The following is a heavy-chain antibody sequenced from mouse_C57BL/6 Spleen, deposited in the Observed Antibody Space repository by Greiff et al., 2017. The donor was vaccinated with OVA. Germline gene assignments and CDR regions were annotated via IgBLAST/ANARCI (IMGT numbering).Heavy chain of an antibody. V-gene: IGHV1-74*01. CDR1: GYTFTSYW. Sequence: QVQLKQPGAELVKPGASVKVSCKASGYTFTSYWMHWVKQRPGQGLEWIGRIHPSDSDTNYNQKFKGKATLTVDKSSSTAYMQLSSLTSEDSAVYYCAGYGSSYGYYAMDYWGQGTSVTVSS. CDR3: AGYGSSYGYYAMDY. D-gene: IGHD1-1*01. J-gene: IGHJ4*01. CDR2: IHPSDSDT.